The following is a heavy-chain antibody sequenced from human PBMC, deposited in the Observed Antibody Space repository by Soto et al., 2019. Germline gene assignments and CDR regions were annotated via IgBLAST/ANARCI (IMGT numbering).Heavy chain of an antibody. Sequence: QLQLQESGPGLVKPSETLSLTCTVSGGFISSSSYYWGWIRQPPGKGLEWIGSIYYSGSTYYNPSLKSRVTISVDTSKNQFSLKLSSVTAADTAVYYCASSGWWYFDYWGQGTLVTVSS. J-gene: IGHJ4*02. CDR2: IYYSGST. CDR3: ASSGWWYFDY. CDR1: GGFISSSSYY. D-gene: IGHD6-19*01. V-gene: IGHV4-39*01.